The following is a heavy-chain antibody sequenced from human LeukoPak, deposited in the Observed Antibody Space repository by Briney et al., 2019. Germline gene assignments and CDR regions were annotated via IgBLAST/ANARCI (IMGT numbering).Heavy chain of an antibody. CDR3: ARTTARVFDS. Sequence: SETLSPTCTVSGGSLTSAEYHWSWIRQPPGKGLEWIGYIYYSGSTYYTPSLNSRITISLDTSKNQLSLKVTSVTAADTAVYYCARTTARVFDSWGQGTLVTVSS. J-gene: IGHJ4*02. CDR1: GGSLTSAEYH. CDR2: IYYSGST. D-gene: IGHD4-17*01. V-gene: IGHV4-30-4*01.